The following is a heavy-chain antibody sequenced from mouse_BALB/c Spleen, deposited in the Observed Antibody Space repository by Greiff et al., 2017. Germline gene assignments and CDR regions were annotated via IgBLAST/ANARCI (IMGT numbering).Heavy chain of an antibody. CDR1: GFTFSSYA. CDR2: ISSGGST. V-gene: IGHV5-6-5*01. CDR3: ARNGYPLDY. D-gene: IGHD1-2*01. J-gene: IGHJ2*01. Sequence: EVNVVESGGGLVKPGGSLKLSCAASGFTFSSYAMSWVRQTPEKRLEWVASISSGGSTYYPDSVKGRFTISRDNARNILYLQMSSLRSEDTAMYYCARNGYPLDYWGQGTTLTVSS.